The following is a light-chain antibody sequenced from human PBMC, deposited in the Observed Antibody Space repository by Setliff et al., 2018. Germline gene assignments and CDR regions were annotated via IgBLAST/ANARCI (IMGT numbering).Light chain of an antibody. Sequence: QSVLTQPASVSGSLGQSITISCTGTSNDVGGYNYVFWYKQHPGEAPQLMIYAVTKRPSGVSNRFSGSKSGKAASLTISGLQAEDEADYYCCSYVRGSAYVFGTGTKVTVL. CDR1: SNDVGGYNY. CDR3: CSYVRGSAYV. CDR2: AVT. J-gene: IGLJ1*01. V-gene: IGLV2-14*03.